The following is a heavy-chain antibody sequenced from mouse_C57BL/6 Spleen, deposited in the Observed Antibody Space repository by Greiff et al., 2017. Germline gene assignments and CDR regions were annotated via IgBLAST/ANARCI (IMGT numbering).Heavy chain of an antibody. CDR3: TRATKDYYAMDY. J-gene: IGHJ4*01. D-gene: IGHD1-3*01. CDR1: GFTFSSYA. CDR2: ICSGGDYT. V-gene: IGHV5-9-1*02. Sequence: EVQRVESGEGLVKPGGSLKLSCAASGFTFSSYAMSWVRQTPEKRLEWVAYICSGGDYTYYDGTVKGRFTISRDHARNTLYLQMSSLEAEDTAMCDCTRATKDYYAMDYWGQGTSVTVSS.